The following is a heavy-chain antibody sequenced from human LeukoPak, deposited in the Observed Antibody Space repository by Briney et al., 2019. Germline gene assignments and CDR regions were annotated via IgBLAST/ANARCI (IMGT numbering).Heavy chain of an antibody. Sequence: GGSLRLSCAASGFTFSDYYMSWIRQAPGKGLEWVSSISASGNYKYFEASVRGRFTVSRDNAKNSLYLQMDSLRAEDTAVYYCARASEYYFHMDVWGKGTTVTVSS. CDR3: ARASEYYFHMDV. CDR1: GFTFSDYY. D-gene: IGHD1-14*01. V-gene: IGHV3-11*06. J-gene: IGHJ6*03. CDR2: ISASGNYK.